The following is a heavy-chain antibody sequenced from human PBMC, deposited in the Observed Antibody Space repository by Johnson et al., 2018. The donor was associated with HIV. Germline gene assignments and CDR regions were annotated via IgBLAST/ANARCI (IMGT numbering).Heavy chain of an antibody. Sequence: VQLVESGGGLVQPGGSLRLSCAASGITVSSNYMSWVRQAPGKGLEWVGRIKSKAGGGTTDYAAPVKGRFTISRDDSKNTLYLQMNNLRAEDTSVYYCAKDCGSSSWHACDVWGQGTMVTVSS. CDR3: AKDCGSSSWHACDV. CDR1: GITVSSNY. CDR2: IKSKAGGGTT. D-gene: IGHD6-13*01. V-gene: IGHV3-15*01. J-gene: IGHJ3*01.